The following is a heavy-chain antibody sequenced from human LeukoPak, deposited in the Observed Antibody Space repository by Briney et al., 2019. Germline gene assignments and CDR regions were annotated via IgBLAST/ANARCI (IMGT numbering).Heavy chain of an antibody. J-gene: IGHJ4*02. CDR1: GGTFSSYA. V-gene: IGHV1-69*13. CDR2: IIPIFGTA. D-gene: IGHD2-21*02. Sequence: GASVKVSCKASGGTFSSYAISWVRQAPGQGLEWMGGIIPIFGTANYAQKFQGRVTITADESTSTAYMELSSLRSEGTAVYYCARVLAYCGGDCFRSFDYWGQGTLVTVSS. CDR3: ARVLAYCGGDCFRSFDY.